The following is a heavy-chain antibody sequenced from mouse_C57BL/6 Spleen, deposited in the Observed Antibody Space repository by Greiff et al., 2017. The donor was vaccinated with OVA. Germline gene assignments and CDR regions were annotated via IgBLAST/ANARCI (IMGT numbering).Heavy chain of an antibody. CDR3: ARSGVLRGYFDY. CDR2: IYPGDGDT. Sequence: QVQLQQSGAELVKPGASVKISCKASGYAFSSYWMNWVKQRPGKGLEWIGQIYPGDGDTNYNGKFKGKATLTADKSSSTAYMQLSSLTSEDSAVYFCARSGVLRGYFDYWGQGTTLTVSS. CDR1: GYAFSSYW. D-gene: IGHD1-3*01. J-gene: IGHJ2*01. V-gene: IGHV1-80*01.